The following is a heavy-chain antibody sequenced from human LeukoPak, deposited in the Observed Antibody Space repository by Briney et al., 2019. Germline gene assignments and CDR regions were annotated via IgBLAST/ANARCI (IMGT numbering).Heavy chain of an antibody. D-gene: IGHD6-13*01. J-gene: IGHJ5*02. CDR3: TTDPAQYGYSSSWYVDWFDP. CDR1: GFTFSNAW. Sequence: GGSLRLSCAASGFTFSNAWMSWVRQAPGKGLEWVGRIKSKTDGGTTDYAAPVKGRFTISRDDSKNTLYLQMNSLKTEDTAVYYCTTDPAQYGYSSSWYVDWFDPWGQGTLVTVSS. CDR2: IKSKTDGGTT. V-gene: IGHV3-15*01.